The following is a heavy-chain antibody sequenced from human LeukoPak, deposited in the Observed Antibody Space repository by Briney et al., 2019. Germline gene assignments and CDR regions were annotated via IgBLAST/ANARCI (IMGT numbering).Heavy chain of an antibody. CDR3: ARTIPTFYYYDSHLDY. Sequence: PGGSLRLSCAASGFTFSSYAMSWVRQAPGKGLEWVSAISGSGGSTYYADSVKGRFTISRDNSKNTLYLQMNSLRAEDTAVYYCARTIPTFYYYDSHLDYWGQGTLVTVSS. J-gene: IGHJ4*02. CDR2: ISGSGGST. D-gene: IGHD3-22*01. CDR1: GFTFSSYA. V-gene: IGHV3-23*01.